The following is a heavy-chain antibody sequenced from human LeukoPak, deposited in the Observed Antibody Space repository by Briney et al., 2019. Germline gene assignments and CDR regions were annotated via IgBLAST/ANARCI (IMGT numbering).Heavy chain of an antibody. V-gene: IGHV3-66*04. CDR1: GFTVSSTY. CDR3: ARLVGSGSYHLDY. CDR2: IDSGGSP. Sequence: PGGSLRLSCAASGFTVSSTYMSWVRQAPGKGLEWVSLIDSGGSPYYAGSVKGRFTISRDNFKNTLFLRMNGLRAEDTAVYYCARLVGSGSYHLDYWGQGTLVTVSS. J-gene: IGHJ4*02. D-gene: IGHD3-10*01.